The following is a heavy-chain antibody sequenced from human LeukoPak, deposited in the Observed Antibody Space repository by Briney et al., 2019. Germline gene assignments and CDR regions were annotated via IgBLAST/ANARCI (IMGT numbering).Heavy chain of an antibody. V-gene: IGHV1-2*02. CDR3: RTDRHGDYGDYIDY. J-gene: IGHJ4*02. Sequence: GASVKVSCKASGYTFTGYYMHWVRQAPGQGLEWMGWINPNSGGTNYAQKFQGRVTMTRDTSISTAYMELSRLRSDDTAVYYCRTDRHGDYGDYIDYWGQGTLVTVSS. D-gene: IGHD4-17*01. CDR1: GYTFTGYY. CDR2: INPNSGGT.